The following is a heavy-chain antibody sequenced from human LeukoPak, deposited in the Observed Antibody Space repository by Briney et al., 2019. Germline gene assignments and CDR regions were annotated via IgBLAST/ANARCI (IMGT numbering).Heavy chain of an antibody. Sequence: GGSLRLSCAASGFTFSSYAMSWVRQAPGKGLEGVSAISGSGGSTYYADSVKGRFTISRDNSKNTLYLQMNSLRAEDTAVYYCAKGLRIVVVTAYSDYWGQGTLVTVSS. J-gene: IGHJ4*02. D-gene: IGHD2-21*02. CDR3: AKGLRIVVVTAYSDY. CDR1: GFTFSSYA. CDR2: ISGSGGST. V-gene: IGHV3-23*01.